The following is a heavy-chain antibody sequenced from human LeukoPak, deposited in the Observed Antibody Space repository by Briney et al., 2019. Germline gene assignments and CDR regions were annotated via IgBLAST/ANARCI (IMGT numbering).Heavy chain of an antibody. CDR1: GFTLSSYE. V-gene: IGHV3-48*03. J-gene: IGHJ4*02. CDR2: ISSSGSTI. D-gene: IGHD2-2*01. CDR3: AKGTRTSCTGATCYDFDY. Sequence: GGSLRLSCAASGFTLSSYEMNWVRQAPGKGLEWVSYISSSGSTIYCADSVKGRFTISRDNAKNSLYLQMNSLRAEDTAIYYCAKGTRTSCTGATCYDFDYWGQGTLVTVSS.